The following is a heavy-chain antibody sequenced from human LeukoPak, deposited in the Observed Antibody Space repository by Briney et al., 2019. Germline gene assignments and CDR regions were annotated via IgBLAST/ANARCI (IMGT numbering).Heavy chain of an antibody. Sequence: PGGSLRLSCAASGFTFSSYAMSWVRQAPGKGLEWVSAISGSGGSTYYADSVKGRFTISRDNAKNSLYLQMNSLRAEDTAVYYCAVWFGEFSFDYWGQGTLVTVSS. CDR2: ISGSGGST. D-gene: IGHD3-10*01. CDR3: AVWFGEFSFDY. CDR1: GFTFSSYA. V-gene: IGHV3-23*01. J-gene: IGHJ4*02.